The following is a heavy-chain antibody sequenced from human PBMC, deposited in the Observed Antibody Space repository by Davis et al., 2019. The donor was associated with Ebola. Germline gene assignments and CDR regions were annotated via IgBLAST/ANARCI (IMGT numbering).Heavy chain of an antibody. Sequence: GGSLRLSCAASGFTFSSYSMNWVRQAPGKGLEWVSSISSSSSYIYYADSVKGRFTISRDNAKNSLYLQMNSLRAEDTAVYYCARRAPYSYGYRWFDPWGQGTLVTVSS. V-gene: IGHV3-21*01. CDR1: GFTFSSYS. CDR2: ISSSSSYI. J-gene: IGHJ5*02. CDR3: ARRAPYSYGYRWFDP. D-gene: IGHD5-18*01.